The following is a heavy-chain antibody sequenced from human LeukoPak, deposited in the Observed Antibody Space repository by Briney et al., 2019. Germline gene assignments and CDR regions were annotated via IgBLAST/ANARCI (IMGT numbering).Heavy chain of an antibody. V-gene: IGHV3-33*06. CDR2: IWYDGSNK. CDR1: GFTFGSYA. Sequence: GGSLRLSCAASGFTFGSYAMSWVRQAPGKGLEWVAVIWYDGSNKYYADSVKGRFTISRDNSKNTLYLQMNSLRAEDTAVYYCAKDSRIAVAGGAADFDYWGQGTLVTVSS. CDR3: AKDSRIAVAGGAADFDY. D-gene: IGHD6-19*01. J-gene: IGHJ4*02.